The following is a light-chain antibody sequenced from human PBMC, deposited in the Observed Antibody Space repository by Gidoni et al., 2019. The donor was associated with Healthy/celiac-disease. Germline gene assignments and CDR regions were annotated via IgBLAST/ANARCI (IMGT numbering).Light chain of an antibody. CDR3: QHQST. J-gene: IGKJ2*02. V-gene: IGKV1-33*01. CDR2: DAS. Sequence: DIQMTQSPSSLSASVGDRVTITCQASQDISNYLNWYQQKPGKAPKLLIYDASNLETGVPSRFSGSGSGTDFTFTISSLQPEDIATYYCQHQSTFGQXTKLEIK. CDR1: QDISNY.